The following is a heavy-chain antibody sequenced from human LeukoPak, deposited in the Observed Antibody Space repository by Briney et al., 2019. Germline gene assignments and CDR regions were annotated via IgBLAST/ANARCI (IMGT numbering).Heavy chain of an antibody. CDR2: ISGSGGST. V-gene: IGHV3-23*01. D-gene: IGHD2-15*01. CDR3: AKDDSVVVAATGKFDP. J-gene: IGHJ5*02. CDR1: GFTFSSYA. Sequence: QSGGSLRLSCAASGFTFSSYAMSWVRQAPGKGLEWVSAISGSGGSTYYADSVKGRFTISRDNYKNTLYLQMNSLRAEDTAVYYCAKDDSVVVAATGKFDPWGQGTLVTVSS.